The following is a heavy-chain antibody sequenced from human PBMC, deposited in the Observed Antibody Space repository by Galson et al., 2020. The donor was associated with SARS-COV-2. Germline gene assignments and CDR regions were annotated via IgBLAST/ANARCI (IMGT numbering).Heavy chain of an antibody. V-gene: IGHV1-18*01. J-gene: IGHJ6*02. CDR2: ISAYNGNT. D-gene: IGHD3-9*01. CDR3: AREGGVGDILTGYHYGMDV. Sequence: ASVKVSCKASGYTFTSYGISWVRQAPGQGLEWMGWISAYNGNTHYAQKLQGRVTMTTDTSTSTAYMELRSLRSDDTAVYYCAREGGVGDILTGYHYGMDVWGQGTTVTVSS. CDR1: GYTFTSYG.